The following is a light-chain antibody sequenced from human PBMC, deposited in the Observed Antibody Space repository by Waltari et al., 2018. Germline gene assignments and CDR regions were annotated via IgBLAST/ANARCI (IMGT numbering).Light chain of an antibody. CDR2: GAT. CDR3: QQYGSSQGT. Sequence: EIVLTQSPGTLSLSPGERATLSCRASQSVSSSYLAWYQQNPGQAPRLRIYGATITATAIPARFSGRGYGTDFTLTISRLEPEDFAVYYCQQYGSSQGTFGQGTKVEIK. V-gene: IGKV3-20*01. CDR1: QSVSSSY. J-gene: IGKJ1*01.